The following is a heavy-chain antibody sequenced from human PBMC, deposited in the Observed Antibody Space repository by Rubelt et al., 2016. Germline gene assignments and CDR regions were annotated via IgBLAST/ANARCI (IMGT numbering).Heavy chain of an antibody. CDR2: IYYSGST. D-gene: IGHD3-3*01. CDR3: AGDRVTIFGVVIYRGGAYWFDP. CDR1: GGSISSYY. V-gene: IGHV4-59*12. Sequence: SETLSLTCTVSGGSISSYYWSWIRQPPGKGLEWIGSIYYSGSTYYNPSLKSRVTISVDTSKNQFSLKLSSVTAADTAVYYCAGDRVTIFGVVIYRGGAYWFDPWGQGTLVTVSS. J-gene: IGHJ5*02.